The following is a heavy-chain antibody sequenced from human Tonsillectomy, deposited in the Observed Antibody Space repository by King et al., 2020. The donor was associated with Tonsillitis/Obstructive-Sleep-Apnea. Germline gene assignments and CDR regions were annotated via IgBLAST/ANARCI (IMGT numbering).Heavy chain of an antibody. CDR1: GGSISSGGYY. D-gene: IGHD6-6*01. Sequence: QLQESGPGLVKPSQTLSLTCTVSGGSISSGGYYWSWIRQHPGKGLEWIGYIYYSGSTYYNPSLKSRVTISVDTSKNQFSLKLSSVTAADTAVYYWARSRAGIAARAHYYYYMDVWGKGTTVTVSS. CDR3: ARSRAGIAARAHYYYYMDV. J-gene: IGHJ6*03. V-gene: IGHV4-31*03. CDR2: IYYSGST.